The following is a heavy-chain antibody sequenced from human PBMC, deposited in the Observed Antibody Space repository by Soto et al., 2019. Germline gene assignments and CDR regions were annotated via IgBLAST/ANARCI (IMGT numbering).Heavy chain of an antibody. D-gene: IGHD2-8*01. CDR1: GTSISSYY. CDR2: IHYSGTT. CDR3: ARYNSYAIDY. J-gene: IGHJ4*02. V-gene: IGHV4-59*01. Sequence: PETLSLTCTVSGTSISSYYWSWIRQPPGKGLEWIANIHYSGTTNYNPSLASRVTLSVDTSKNQFSLKMTSVTAADRAMYFCARYNSYAIDYWGRGNLVT.